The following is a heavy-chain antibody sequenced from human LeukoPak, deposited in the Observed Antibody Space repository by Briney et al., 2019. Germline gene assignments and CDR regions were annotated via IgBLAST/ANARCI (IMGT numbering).Heavy chain of an antibody. V-gene: IGHV3-7*03. D-gene: IGHD6-13*01. CDR1: GFTFSSYW. CDR3: AKASSPGIAAAIIDY. Sequence: PGGSLRLSCAASGFTFSSYWMSWVRQAPGKGLEWVANIKQDGSEKYYVDSVKGRFTISRDNAKNSLYLQMNSLRAEDTALYYCAKASSPGIAAAIIDYWGQGTLVTVSS. J-gene: IGHJ4*02. CDR2: IKQDGSEK.